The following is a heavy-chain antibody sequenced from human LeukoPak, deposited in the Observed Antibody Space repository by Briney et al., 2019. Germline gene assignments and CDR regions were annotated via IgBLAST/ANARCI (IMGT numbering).Heavy chain of an antibody. CDR3: ARGAAGGYSPSVEFDY. CDR1: GYTFTNYG. J-gene: IGHJ4*02. V-gene: IGHV1-18*01. CDR2: IRAYNGDT. D-gene: IGHD5-12*01. Sequence: ASVKVSFKASGYTFTNYGISWVRQAPGQGLEWMGWIRAYNGDTKYAQTLQGRVTMTTDTSTTTAYMELRSLRSDDTAVYYCARGAAGGYSPSVEFDYWGQGTLVTVSS.